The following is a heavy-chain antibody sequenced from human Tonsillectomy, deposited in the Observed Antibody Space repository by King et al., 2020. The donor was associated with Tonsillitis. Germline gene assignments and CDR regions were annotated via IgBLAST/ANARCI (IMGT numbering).Heavy chain of an antibody. CDR2: ISYSRST. CDR1: GGSISSYY. J-gene: IGHJ6*03. D-gene: IGHD4-17*01. CDR3: ARGNGDYTGYYYYYYMDV. Sequence: VQLQESGPGLVKPSETLSLTCTVSGGSISSYYWRWIRQPPGKGLEWIGYISYSRSTNCNPSLKSRVTVSVNTYKNQFSLKLSSVTAADTAVYYCARGNGDYTGYYYYYYMDVWGKGTTVTVSS. V-gene: IGHV4-59*01.